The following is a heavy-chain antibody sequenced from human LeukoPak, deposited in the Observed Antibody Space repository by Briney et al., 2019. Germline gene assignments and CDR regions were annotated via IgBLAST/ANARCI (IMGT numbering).Heavy chain of an antibody. Sequence: TGPTLVKPTQTLTLTCTFSGFSLNTSGVGVGWIRQPPGKARVWLALIYWNDDKRYSPSLKSRLTITKDTSKNQVVLTLTNMDPVDTATYYCTHLRGTPAAEDYWGQGTLVTVSS. V-gene: IGHV2-5*01. CDR3: THLRGTPAAEDY. D-gene: IGHD6-13*01. J-gene: IGHJ4*02. CDR1: GFSLNTSGVG. CDR2: IYWNDDK.